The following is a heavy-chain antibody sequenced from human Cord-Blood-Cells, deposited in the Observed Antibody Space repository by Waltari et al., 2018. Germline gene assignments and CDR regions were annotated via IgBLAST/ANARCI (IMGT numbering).Heavy chain of an antibody. CDR1: GYTFTSYY. J-gene: IGHJ4*02. Sequence: QVQLVQSGAEVKKPGASVKVSCTASGYTFTSYYMPWVRQAPGQGLEWMGIINPSGGSTSYAQKFQGRVTMTRDTSTSTVYMELSSLRSEDTAVYYCARDNQLGIDYWGQGTLVTVSS. CDR3: ARDNQLGIDY. CDR2: INPSGGST. V-gene: IGHV1-46*01. D-gene: IGHD6-6*01.